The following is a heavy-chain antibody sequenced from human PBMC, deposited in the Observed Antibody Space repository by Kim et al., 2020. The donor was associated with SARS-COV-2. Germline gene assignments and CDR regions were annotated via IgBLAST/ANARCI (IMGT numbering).Heavy chain of an antibody. Sequence: SETLSLTCTVSGASIAAYYWSWIRQPAGKGLEWIGRIHTTGTNYNPSLKSRVTMSIDTSKNQFSLKLTSVTAADTAVYYCARGAYGSGSLGWVDPWGQGT. J-gene: IGHJ5*02. V-gene: IGHV4-4*07. CDR3: ARGAYGSGSLGWVDP. CDR1: GASIAAYY. D-gene: IGHD3-10*01. CDR2: IHTTGT.